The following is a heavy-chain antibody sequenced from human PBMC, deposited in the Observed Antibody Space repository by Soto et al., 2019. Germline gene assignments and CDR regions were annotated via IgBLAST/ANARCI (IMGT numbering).Heavy chain of an antibody. J-gene: IGHJ4*02. CDR2: LNTYGNT. D-gene: IGHD4-17*01. CDR1: GGSISSYR. CDR3: TRVGGYYGDYPNFDY. V-gene: IGHV4-4*07. Sequence: SETLSLTCTVSGGSISSYRWSWIRQPAGKGLEWIGRLNTYGNTHYNPSLKSRVTVSVDTSRNQFFLTLRSVTAADSAVYYCTRVGGYYGDYPNFDYWGPGTLVTVSS.